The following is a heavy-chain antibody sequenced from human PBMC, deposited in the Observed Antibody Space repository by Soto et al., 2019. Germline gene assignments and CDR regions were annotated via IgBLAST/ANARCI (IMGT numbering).Heavy chain of an antibody. CDR2: IWYDGSNK. CDR3: ERGVSSRRKYDDCGMDV. D-gene: IGHD2-2*01. CDR1: GFTFSSYG. V-gene: IGHV3-33*01. Sequence: PGGSLRLSCAASGFTFSSYGMHWVRQAPGKGLEWVAVIWYDGSNKYYADSVKGRFTISRDNSKNTLYLQMNSLRAEDTAVYYWERGVSSRRKYDDCGMDVWGQGTTVTVSS. J-gene: IGHJ6*02.